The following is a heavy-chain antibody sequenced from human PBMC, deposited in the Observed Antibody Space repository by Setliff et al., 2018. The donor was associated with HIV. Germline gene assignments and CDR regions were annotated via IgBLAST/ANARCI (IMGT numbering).Heavy chain of an antibody. Sequence: SETLSLTCAVSGGSIIYTSYYWGWIRQPPGKGLEWIGSIYYSGSVYYNPSLKSRVTISVDTTKNQFSLKVKSVTAADTAVYYCAKSIVGGTTHAFDLWGQGTMVTVSS. J-gene: IGHJ3*01. CDR2: IYYSGSV. D-gene: IGHD1-26*01. CDR1: GGSIIYTSYY. CDR3: AKSIVGGTTHAFDL. V-gene: IGHV4-39*07.